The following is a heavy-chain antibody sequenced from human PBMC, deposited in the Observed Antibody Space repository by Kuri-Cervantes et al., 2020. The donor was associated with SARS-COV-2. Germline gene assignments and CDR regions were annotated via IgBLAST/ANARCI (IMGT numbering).Heavy chain of an antibody. Sequence: LRLSCTVSGGSISSGSYYWSWIRQPAGKGLEWIGYIYTSGSTNYNPSLKSRVTISVDTSKNQFSPKLSSVTAADTAVYYCAREGRSARQAYYYYMDVWGKGTTVTVSS. CDR2: IYTSGST. CDR1: GGSISSGSYY. CDR3: AREGRSARQAYYYYMDV. D-gene: IGHD6-25*01. V-gene: IGHV4-61*09. J-gene: IGHJ6*03.